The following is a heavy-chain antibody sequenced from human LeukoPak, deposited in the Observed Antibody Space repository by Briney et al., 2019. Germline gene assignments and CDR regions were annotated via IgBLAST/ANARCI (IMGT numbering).Heavy chain of an antibody. CDR2: ISSSGSTI. Sequence: GGSLRLSCAASGFTFSSYAMSWIRQAPGKGLEWVSYISSSGSTIYYADSVKGRFTISRDNAKNSLYLQMNSLRAEDTAVYYCARHYYDSRQGALDYWGQGTLVTVSS. CDR1: GFTFSSYA. V-gene: IGHV3-11*04. J-gene: IGHJ4*02. CDR3: ARHYYDSRQGALDY. D-gene: IGHD3-22*01.